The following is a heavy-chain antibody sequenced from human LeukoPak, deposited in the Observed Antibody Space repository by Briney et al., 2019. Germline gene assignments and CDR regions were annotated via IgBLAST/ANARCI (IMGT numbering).Heavy chain of an antibody. CDR1: GYTFTSYY. J-gene: IGHJ4*02. CDR2: INPSGGST. CDR3: ARSIAAAGLIDY. Sequence: ASVKVSCKASGYTFTSYYMHWVRQAPGQGLEWMGIINPSGGSTSYAQKLQGRVTMTTDTSTSTAYMELRSLRSDDTAVYYCARSIAAAGLIDYWGQGTLVTVSS. D-gene: IGHD6-13*01. V-gene: IGHV1-46*01.